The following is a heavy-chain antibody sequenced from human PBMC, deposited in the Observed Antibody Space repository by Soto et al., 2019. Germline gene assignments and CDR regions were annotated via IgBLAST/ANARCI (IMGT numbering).Heavy chain of an antibody. CDR2: ISYDGSNK. J-gene: IGHJ4*02. CDR1: GFTFSSYA. CDR3: ARGIQLWFGYFDY. V-gene: IGHV3-30-3*01. D-gene: IGHD5-18*01. Sequence: HPGXSLRLSCAASGFTFSSYAIHWVVQAPGKGLEWVAVISYDGSNKYYADSVKGRFTISRDNSKNTLYLQMNSLRAEDTAVYYCARGIQLWFGYFDYWGQGTLVTVSS.